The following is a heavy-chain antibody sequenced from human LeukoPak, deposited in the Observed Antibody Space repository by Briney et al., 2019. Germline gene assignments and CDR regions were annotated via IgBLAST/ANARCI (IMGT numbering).Heavy chain of an antibody. V-gene: IGHV4-59*02. Sequence: SETLSLTCTVSGGSVSSYYWSWIRQPPGKGLEWIGYIYYSGSTNYNPFLKSRVTISVDTSKNQFSLKLSSVTAADTAVYYCARRDKLLWFGELSYYMDVWGKGTTVTVSS. CDR1: GGSVSSYY. CDR2: IYYSGST. CDR3: ARRDKLLWFGELSYYMDV. D-gene: IGHD3-10*01. J-gene: IGHJ6*03.